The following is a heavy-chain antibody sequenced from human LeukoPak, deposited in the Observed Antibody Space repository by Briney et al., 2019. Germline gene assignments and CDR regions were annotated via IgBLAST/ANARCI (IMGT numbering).Heavy chain of an antibody. V-gene: IGHV5-51*01. D-gene: IGHD7-27*01. J-gene: IGHJ4*02. CDR2: IYPGDSDT. CDR1: GYSFTSYW. Sequence: GESLKISCKGSGYSFTSYWVGWVRQMPGKGPEWMGIIYPGDSDTRYSPSFQGQVTISADKSISTAYLQWSSLKASDTAMYYCARSKWGVRDRFDYWGQGTLVTLSS. CDR3: ARSKWGVRDRFDY.